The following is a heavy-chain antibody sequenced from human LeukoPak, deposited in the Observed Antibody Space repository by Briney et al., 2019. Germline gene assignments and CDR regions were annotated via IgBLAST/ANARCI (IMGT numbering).Heavy chain of an antibody. Sequence: GGSLRLSCTASGFTLGDYAMSWVRQVPGKGLEWVGFIRSKAYGGTTEYAASVKGRFTISRDDSKSIAYLQMNSLKTEDTAVYYCTREGDYYDSSGYYPDPDYWGQGTLVTVSS. CDR2: IRSKAYGGTT. CDR3: TREGDYYDSSGYYPDPDY. D-gene: IGHD3-22*01. V-gene: IGHV3-49*04. J-gene: IGHJ4*02. CDR1: GFTLGDYA.